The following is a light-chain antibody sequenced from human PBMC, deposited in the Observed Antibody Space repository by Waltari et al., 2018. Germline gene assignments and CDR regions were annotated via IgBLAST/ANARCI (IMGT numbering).Light chain of an antibody. CDR1: QSVSSY. CDR2: SAS. CDR3: QQRSNRPRT. V-gene: IGKV3-11*01. J-gene: IGKJ1*01. Sequence: EIVLTQSPATLSLSPGERATLSCRASQSVSSYLAWYQQMPGQAPRLLIYSASNRATGIPARFSGSGSGTDFTLIISSLEPEDFAVYYCQQRSNRPRTFGQGTKVEIK.